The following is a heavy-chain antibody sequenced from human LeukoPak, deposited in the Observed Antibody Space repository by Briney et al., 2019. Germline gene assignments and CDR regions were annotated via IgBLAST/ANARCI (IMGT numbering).Heavy chain of an antibody. D-gene: IGHD2-8*01. V-gene: IGHV1-69*05. CDR3: ARDRGVRAFDY. J-gene: IGHJ4*02. CDR1: GGTFSSYA. CDR2: IIPIFGTA. Sequence: ASVKVSCKASGGTFSSYAISWVRQAPRQGLEWMGGIIPIFGTANYTQKFQGRVTITTDESTSTAYMELSSLRSEDTAVYYCARDRGVRAFDYWGQGTLVTVSS.